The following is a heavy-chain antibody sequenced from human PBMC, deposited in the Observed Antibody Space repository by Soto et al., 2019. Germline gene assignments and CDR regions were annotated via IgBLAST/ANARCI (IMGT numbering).Heavy chain of an antibody. Sequence: PGESLKISCKASGYSFISYWITWVRQKPGKGLEWMGRIDPSDSQTYYSPSFRGHVTISVTKSITTVFLQWSSLRASDTAMYYCARQIYDSDTGPNFQYYFDSWGQGTPVTVSS. D-gene: IGHD3-22*01. CDR3: ARQIYDSDTGPNFQYYFDS. CDR2: IDPSDSQT. V-gene: IGHV5-10-1*01. CDR1: GYSFISYW. J-gene: IGHJ4*02.